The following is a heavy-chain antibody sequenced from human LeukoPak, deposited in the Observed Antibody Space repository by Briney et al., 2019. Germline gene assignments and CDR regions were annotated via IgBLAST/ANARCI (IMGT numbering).Heavy chain of an antibody. J-gene: IGHJ3*02. CDR2: ISAYNGNT. CDR3: ARDAAPYCSSTSCYKFAAAFDI. V-gene: IGHV1-18*01. CDR1: GYTFTSYG. Sequence: GASVKVSCKASGYTFTSYGISWVRQAPGQGLEWMGWISAYNGNTNYAQKLQGRVTMTTDTSTSTAYMELRSLRSDDTAVYYCARDAAPYCSSTSCYKFAAAFDIWGQGTMVTVSP. D-gene: IGHD2-2*02.